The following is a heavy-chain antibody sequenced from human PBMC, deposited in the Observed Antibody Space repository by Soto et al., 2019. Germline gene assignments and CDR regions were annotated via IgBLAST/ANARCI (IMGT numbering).Heavy chain of an antibody. CDR1: RFTFSNAW. Sequence: LXLSCAASRFTFSNAWMSWVRQAPGKGLGWVGRIKSKTDGGTTDYAAPVKGRFTISRDDSKNTLYLQMSSLKTEDTAVYYCTYEGRPLDFDYWGQGTLVTVSS. CDR2: IKSKTDGGTT. J-gene: IGHJ4*02. D-gene: IGHD3-3*01. CDR3: TYEGRPLDFDY. V-gene: IGHV3-15*01.